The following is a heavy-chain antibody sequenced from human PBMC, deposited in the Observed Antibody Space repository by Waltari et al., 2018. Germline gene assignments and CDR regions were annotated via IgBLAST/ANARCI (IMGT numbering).Heavy chain of an antibody. Sequence: QVQLQESGPGLVKPSETLSLTCTVSGGSISSYYWSWIRQPAGKGLEWIGRIYTSGSTNYNPPLKSRVTRSVDTSKNQLSLKLSSVTAADTAVYYCARASPRLRYGDRNYDWYFDLWGRGTLVTVSS. CDR2: IYTSGST. CDR1: GGSISSYY. V-gene: IGHV4-4*07. CDR3: ARASPRLRYGDRNYDWYFDL. J-gene: IGHJ2*01. D-gene: IGHD4-17*01.